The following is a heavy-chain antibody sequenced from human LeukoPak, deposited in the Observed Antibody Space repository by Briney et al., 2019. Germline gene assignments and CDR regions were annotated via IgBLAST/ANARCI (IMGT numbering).Heavy chain of an antibody. CDR1: GGSLSSYY. J-gene: IGHJ4*02. D-gene: IGHD1-1*01. V-gene: IGHV4-59*01. CDR3: AREGTGAYHYFDY. CDR2: IYYTGST. Sequence: SETLSLTCTVSGGSLSSYYWSWIRQPPGKGLEWIGYIYYTGSTNYNPSLKSRVTISIDTSKNQFSLKLNSVTAADTAVYYCAREGTGAYHYFDYWGQGTLVTVSS.